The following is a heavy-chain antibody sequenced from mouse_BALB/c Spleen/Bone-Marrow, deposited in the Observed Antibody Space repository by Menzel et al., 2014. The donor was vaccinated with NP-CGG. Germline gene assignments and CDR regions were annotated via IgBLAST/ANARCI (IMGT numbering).Heavy chain of an antibody. CDR1: GYSFTSYW. J-gene: IGHJ2*03. D-gene: IGHD1-1*01. V-gene: IGHV1-5*01. Sequence: VQLQQSGTVLARPGASLKMSCKASGYSFTSYWMYWIQQTPGQGLEWIGAIYPGNSGTSYNQNFKGKSKLTAVTSASTAYMELSSLTNEDSAVYYCTRSITTAVEFDYWGQGTSLTVSS. CDR3: TRSITTAVEFDY. CDR2: IYPGNSGT.